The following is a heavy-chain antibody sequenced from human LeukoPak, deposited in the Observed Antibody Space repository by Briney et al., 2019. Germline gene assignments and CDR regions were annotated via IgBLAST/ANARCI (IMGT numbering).Heavy chain of an antibody. V-gene: IGHV3-74*01. CDR3: ARGRPHGNDY. D-gene: IGHD4-23*01. CDR1: GFTFSSYW. CDR2: IASDGSST. Sequence: GGSLRLSCAASGFTFSSYWMSWVRQAPGRGLVWVSRIASDGSSTTYADSVKGRFSISRDNAKNTLYLQMNSLRVEDTAVYYCARGRPHGNDYWGQGTLVTVSS. J-gene: IGHJ4*02.